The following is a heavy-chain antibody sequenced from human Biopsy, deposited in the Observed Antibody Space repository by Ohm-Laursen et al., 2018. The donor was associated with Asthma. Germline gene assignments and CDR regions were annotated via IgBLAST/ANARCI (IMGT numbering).Heavy chain of an antibody. J-gene: IGHJ4*02. CDR1: GYSLTDLS. D-gene: IGHD4-17*01. V-gene: IGHV1-24*01. CDR2: HDHEEGGT. Sequence: SVKVSCKISGYSLTDLSMHWVRQAPGQGLEWMGGHDHEEGGTVSARRFQGRVTMTGDTSTDTAYMELSSLSSDDTAVYYCASDFPKDYVRYNFQFWGQGTLVTVSS. CDR3: ASDFPKDYVRYNFQF.